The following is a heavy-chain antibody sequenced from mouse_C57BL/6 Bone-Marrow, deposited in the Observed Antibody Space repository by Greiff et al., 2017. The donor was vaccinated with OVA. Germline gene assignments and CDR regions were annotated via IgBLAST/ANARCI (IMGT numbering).Heavy chain of an antibody. Sequence: VQLQQSGPELVKPGASVKISCKASGYTFTDYYMNWVKQSHGKSLEWIGDINPNNGGTSYNQKFKGKATLTVDKSSSTAYMELRSLTSEDSAVYYCARGLYYGNYDYFDYWGQGTTLTVSS. CDR3: ARGLYYGNYDYFDY. J-gene: IGHJ2*01. CDR1: GYTFTDYY. V-gene: IGHV1-26*01. D-gene: IGHD2-1*01. CDR2: INPNNGGT.